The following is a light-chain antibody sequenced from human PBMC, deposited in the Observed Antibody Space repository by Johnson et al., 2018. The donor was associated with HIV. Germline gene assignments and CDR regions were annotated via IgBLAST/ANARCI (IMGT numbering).Light chain of an antibody. CDR1: SSNIGNNY. CDR2: DNN. CDR3: GTWDSRLSAWS. J-gene: IGLJ1*01. V-gene: IGLV1-51*01. Sequence: QPVLTQPPSVSAAPGQKVTISCSGSSSNIGNNYVSWYQQLPGTAPKLLIYDNNKRPSGIPDRFSGSKSGTSATVDITGLQTGDEADYYCGTWDSRLSAWSFGAGTKVAVL.